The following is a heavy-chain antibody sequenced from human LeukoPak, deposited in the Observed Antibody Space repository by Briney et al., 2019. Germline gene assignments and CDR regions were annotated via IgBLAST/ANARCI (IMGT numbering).Heavy chain of an antibody. Sequence: GGSLRLSCAASGFTFSSYGMHWVRQAPGKGLEWVAVISYDESNIYYAASVKGRFSISRDNSKNTLFLQMNSLRAEDTAVYFCARGGSYDYWTGYRTDYWGQGTLVTVSS. CDR3: ARGGSYDYWTGYRTDY. D-gene: IGHD3-3*01. CDR1: GFTFSSYG. J-gene: IGHJ4*02. CDR2: ISYDESNI. V-gene: IGHV3-30*03.